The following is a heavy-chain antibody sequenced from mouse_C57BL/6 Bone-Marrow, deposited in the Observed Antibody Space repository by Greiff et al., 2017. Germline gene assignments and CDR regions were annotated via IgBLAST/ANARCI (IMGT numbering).Heavy chain of an antibody. J-gene: IGHJ3*01. CDR1: GYTFTSYW. D-gene: IGHD2-12*01. CDR3: ARERAFYDGFAY. V-gene: IGHV1-55*01. CDR2: IYPGSGST. Sequence: VQLQQPGAELVKPGASVKMSCKASGYTFTSYWITWVKQRPGQGLEWIGDIYPGSGSTNYNEKFKSKATLTVDTSSSTAYMQLSSLTSEDSAVYYCARERAFYDGFAYWGQGTLVTVSA.